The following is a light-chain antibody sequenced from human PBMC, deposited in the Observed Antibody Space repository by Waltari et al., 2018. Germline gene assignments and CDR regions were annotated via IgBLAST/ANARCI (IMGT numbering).Light chain of an antibody. J-gene: IGKJ3*01. CDR2: GAS. Sequence: EIVMTQSPATLSVSPGKRATLSCRASQSVSDKLAWYQQKPGQAPRLLLYGASKRASDIPDRFSGSGSGTEFTLTISSLQSEDFAAYYCQQYNVWPRTFGPGTKVDIK. CDR3: QQYNVWPRT. V-gene: IGKV3-15*01. CDR1: QSVSDK.